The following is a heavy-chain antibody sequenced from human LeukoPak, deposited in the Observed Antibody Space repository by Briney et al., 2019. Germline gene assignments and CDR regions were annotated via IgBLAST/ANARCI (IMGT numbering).Heavy chain of an antibody. Sequence: GGSLRLSCAASGFTVSSNYMSWVRQAPGKGLEWVSVIYSGGSTDCADSVKGRFTISRDNSRNTLYLQMNNLRAEDTAVYYCARGVITVAGPLDFWGQGTLVTVSS. J-gene: IGHJ4*02. CDR1: GFTVSSNY. CDR2: IYSGGST. D-gene: IGHD6-19*01. CDR3: ARGVITVAGPLDF. V-gene: IGHV3-66*01.